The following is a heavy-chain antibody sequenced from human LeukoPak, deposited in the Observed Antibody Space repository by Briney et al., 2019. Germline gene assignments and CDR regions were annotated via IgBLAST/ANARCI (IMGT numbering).Heavy chain of an antibody. CDR1: GYSFTSYW. D-gene: IGHD3-22*01. CDR3: ARQGIRYYYDSSGYPSDAFDI. V-gene: IGHV5-51*01. J-gene: IGHJ3*02. Sequence: GESLKISCKGSGYSFTSYWIGWVRQMPGKGLEWMGIIYLGDSDTRYSPSFQGQVTISADKSISTAYLQWSSLKASDTAMYYCARQGIRYYYDSSGYPSDAFDIWGQGTMVTVSS. CDR2: IYLGDSDT.